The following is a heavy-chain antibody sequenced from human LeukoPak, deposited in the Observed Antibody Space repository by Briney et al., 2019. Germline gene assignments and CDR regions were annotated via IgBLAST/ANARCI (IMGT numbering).Heavy chain of an antibody. J-gene: IGHJ4*02. CDR1: GFTLSSYW. D-gene: IGHD1-1*01. V-gene: IGHV3-7*04. Sequence: GGSLRLSCAASGFTLSSYWMTWVRQAPGKGLEWGANIKQDGSEKYYVDSVKGRFTIARDNAKNSLYLQMNSLRADDTAVYYCARGRTWSDYWGQGTLVTVSS. CDR2: IKQDGSEK. CDR3: ARGRTWSDY.